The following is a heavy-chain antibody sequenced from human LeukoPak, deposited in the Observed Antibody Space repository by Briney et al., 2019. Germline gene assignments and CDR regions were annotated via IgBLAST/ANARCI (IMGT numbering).Heavy chain of an antibody. CDR3: ASMTTVTTSFDY. D-gene: IGHD4-17*01. J-gene: IGHJ4*02. V-gene: IGHV3-23*01. CDR2: IRGSGGTT. Sequence: GGSLRLSCAASGFTFSSYSMNWVRQAPGKGLEWVSAIRGSGGTTYYADSVKGRFNISRDNSKNTLYLQMNSLRAEDTAVYYCASMTTVTTSFDYWGQGTLVTVSS. CDR1: GFTFSSYS.